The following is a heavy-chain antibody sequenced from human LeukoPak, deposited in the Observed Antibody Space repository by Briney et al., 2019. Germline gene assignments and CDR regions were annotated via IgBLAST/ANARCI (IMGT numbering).Heavy chain of an antibody. J-gene: IGHJ6*03. CDR1: GVSINSNVYY. V-gene: IGHV4-39*01. CDR2: IYYTGST. Sequence: SETLSLTCSVSGVSINSNVYYWGWIRQPPGKGLEWIGSIYYTGSTYYSPSLKTRVTISVDTSKNQFSLRLSSVTAADTAVYYCHGPYFYYMDVWGKGTTVTVS. CDR3: HGPYFYYMDV. D-gene: IGHD5-24*01.